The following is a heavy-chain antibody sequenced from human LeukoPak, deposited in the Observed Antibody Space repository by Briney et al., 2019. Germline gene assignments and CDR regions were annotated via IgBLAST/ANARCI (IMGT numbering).Heavy chain of an antibody. V-gene: IGHV3-48*04. CDR3: ARDPVEYYYDSSGFDY. J-gene: IGHJ4*02. Sequence: GGSLRLSCAASGFTFSSYSMNWVRQAPGKGLEWVSYISSSSSTIYYADSVKGRFTISRDNAKNSLYLQMNSLRAEDTAVYYCARDPVEYYYDSSGFDYWGQGTLVTVSS. D-gene: IGHD3-22*01. CDR1: GFTFSSYS. CDR2: ISSSSSTI.